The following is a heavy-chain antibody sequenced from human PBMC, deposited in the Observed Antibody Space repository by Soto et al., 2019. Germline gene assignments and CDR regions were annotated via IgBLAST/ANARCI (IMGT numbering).Heavy chain of an antibody. Sequence: GASVKVSCKASGYTFTGHYIHWVRQAPEQGPEWMGEIGPESGATRYAQKFQCRVTMTRDTSITTVYMELNNLSPDDTAVYYCGRGRSGQIVVFYWGQGTPVTVSS. CDR1: GYTFTGHY. CDR3: GRGRSGQIVVFY. D-gene: IGHD1-26*01. CDR2: IGPESGAT. V-gene: IGHV1-2*02. J-gene: IGHJ4*02.